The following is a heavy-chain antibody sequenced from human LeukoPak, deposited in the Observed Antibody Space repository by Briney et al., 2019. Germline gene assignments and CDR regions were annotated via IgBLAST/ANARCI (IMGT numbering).Heavy chain of an antibody. D-gene: IGHD1-26*01. CDR3: AHMSGGSYYLDY. J-gene: IGHJ4*02. V-gene: IGHV1-18*01. CDR1: GGTFSNYA. CDR2: ISAYNGNT. Sequence: GASVKVSCKASGGTFSNYAISWVRQAPGQGLEWMGWISAYNGNTNYAQKLQGRVTMTTDTSTSTAYMELRSLRSDDTAVYYCAHMSGGSYYLDYWGQGTLVTVSS.